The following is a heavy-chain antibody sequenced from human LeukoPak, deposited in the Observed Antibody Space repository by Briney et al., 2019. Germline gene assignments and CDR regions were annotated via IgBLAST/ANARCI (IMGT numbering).Heavy chain of an antibody. D-gene: IGHD5-12*01. CDR3: AALPQGYSGYDLRY. Sequence: PSETLSLTCTVSGGSISSYYWSWIRQPPGKGLEWIGYIYYSGSTNYNPSLKSRVTISVDTSKNQFSLKLSSVTAADTAVYYCAALPQGYSGYDLRYWGQGTLVTVSS. CDR1: GGSISSYY. J-gene: IGHJ4*02. V-gene: IGHV4-59*01. CDR2: IYYSGST.